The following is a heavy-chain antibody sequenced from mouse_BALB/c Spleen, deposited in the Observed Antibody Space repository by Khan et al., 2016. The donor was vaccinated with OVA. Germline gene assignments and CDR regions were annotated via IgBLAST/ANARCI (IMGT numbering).Heavy chain of an antibody. Sequence: QIQLVQSGPEVKKPGETVKISCKASGYSFTNYGMNWVRQAPGKGLKWMGWLNTYTGEQTYADDFKGRFAFSLETSASTAYLQINNLKNEDTATYFCASGGYWYFDVWGAGTTVTVSS. V-gene: IGHV9-3-1*01. CDR1: GYSFTNYG. CDR2: LNTYTGEQ. J-gene: IGHJ1*01. D-gene: IGHD1-1*02. CDR3: ASGGYWYFDV.